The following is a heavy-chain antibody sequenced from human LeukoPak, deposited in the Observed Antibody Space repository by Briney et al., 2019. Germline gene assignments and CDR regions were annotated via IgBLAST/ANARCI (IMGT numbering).Heavy chain of an antibody. Sequence: SETLSLTCTVSGGSISSYYWSWIWQPPGKGLEWIGYIYYSGSTNYNPSLKSRVTISVDTSKNQFSLKLSSVTVADTAVYYCARVAEDTAIDYWGQGTLVTVSS. J-gene: IGHJ4*02. D-gene: IGHD5-18*01. V-gene: IGHV4-59*01. CDR1: GGSISSYY. CDR2: IYYSGST. CDR3: ARVAEDTAIDY.